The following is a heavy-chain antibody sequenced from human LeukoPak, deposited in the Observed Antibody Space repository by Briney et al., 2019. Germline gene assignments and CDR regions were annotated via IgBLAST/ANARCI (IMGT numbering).Heavy chain of an antibody. CDR2: IRYDGSNK. D-gene: IGHD4-11*01. J-gene: IGHJ4*02. CDR1: GFTFSSYG. CDR3: ARGGLTEVDY. Sequence: GGSLRLSCAASGFTFSSYGMHWVRQAPGKGLEWVAFIRYDGSNKYYADSVKGRFTISRDNSKNTLYLQMNSLRAEDTAVYYCARGGLTEVDYWGQGTLVTVSS. V-gene: IGHV3-30*02.